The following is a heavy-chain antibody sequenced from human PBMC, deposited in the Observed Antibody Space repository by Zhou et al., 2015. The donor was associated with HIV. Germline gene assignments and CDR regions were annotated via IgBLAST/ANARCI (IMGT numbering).Heavy chain of an antibody. J-gene: IGHJ2*01. CDR2: ISDSDGRT. D-gene: IGHD3-22*01. CDR3: ARTALRSGYLYWYFDL. Sequence: VQLVESGGGVVQPGRSLRLSCAASGFTFSSYAMHWVRQSPQRGLEWVSSISDSDGRTYYADFVKGRFTISRDNAKNSLYLQMNSLRAEDTALYHCARTALRSGYLYWYFDLWGRGTLVTVSS. V-gene: IGHV3-21*04. CDR1: GFTFSSYA.